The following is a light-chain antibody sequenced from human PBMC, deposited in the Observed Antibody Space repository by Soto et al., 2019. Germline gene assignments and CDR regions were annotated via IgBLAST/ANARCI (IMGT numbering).Light chain of an antibody. CDR1: SSDVGSYNL. J-gene: IGLJ3*02. V-gene: IGLV2-23*01. Sequence: QSALTQPASVSGSPGQSITISCTRTSSDVGSYNLVSWYQQHPGKAPKLMIYEGSKRPSGVSNRFSGSKSGNTASLTISGLQAEDEADYYCCSYAVSSTWVFGGGTKLTVL. CDR2: EGS. CDR3: CSYAVSSTWV.